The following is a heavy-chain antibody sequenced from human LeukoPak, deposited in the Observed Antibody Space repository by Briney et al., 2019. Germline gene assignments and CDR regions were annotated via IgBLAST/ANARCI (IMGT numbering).Heavy chain of an antibody. V-gene: IGHV3-30*04. Sequence: GGSLRLSCAASGLTFNNYAMHWVRQAPGKGLEWVAVISYDGSNKFYADSVKGRFTISRDDAKNSVDLQMNSLRVEDTAVYYCARDLTRKGYDYWGQGTLVTVSS. D-gene: IGHD6-13*01. CDR2: ISYDGSNK. J-gene: IGHJ4*02. CDR3: ARDLTRKGYDY. CDR1: GLTFNNYA.